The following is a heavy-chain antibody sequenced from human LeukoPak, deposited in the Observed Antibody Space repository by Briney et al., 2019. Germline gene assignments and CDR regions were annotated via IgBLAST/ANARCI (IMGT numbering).Heavy chain of an antibody. D-gene: IGHD3-3*01. CDR1: GFTFSSYA. V-gene: IGHV3-30-3*01. J-gene: IGHJ4*02. CDR3: ARQVVWSGYLIDY. Sequence: GGSLRLSCAASGFTFSSYAMHWVRQAPGKGLEWVAVISYDGSNKYYADSVKGRFTISRDNSKNTLYLQMNSLRAEDTAVYYCARQVVWSGYLIDYWGQGTLVTVSS. CDR2: ISYDGSNK.